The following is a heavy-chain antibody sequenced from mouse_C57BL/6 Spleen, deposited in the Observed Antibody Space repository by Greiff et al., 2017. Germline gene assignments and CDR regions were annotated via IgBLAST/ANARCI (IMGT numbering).Heavy chain of an antibody. CDR2: ISNGGGST. D-gene: IGHD2-1*01. J-gene: IGHJ4*01. CDR3: ARHSYGNSYAMDY. CDR1: GFTFSDYY. V-gene: IGHV5-12*01. Sequence: EVQLVESGGGLVQPGGSLKLSCAASGFTFSDYYMYWVRQTPEKRLEWVAYISNGGGSTYYPDTVKGRFTISRDNAKNTLYLQMSRLKSEDTAMYYCARHSYGNSYAMDYWGQGTSVTVSS.